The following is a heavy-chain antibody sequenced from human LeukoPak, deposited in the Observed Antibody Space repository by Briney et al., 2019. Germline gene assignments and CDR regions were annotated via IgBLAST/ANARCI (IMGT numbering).Heavy chain of an antibody. CDR3: ARSFYDFDY. J-gene: IGHJ4*02. D-gene: IGHD1-26*01. Sequence: ASVKVSCKASGYTSTTFGVSWVRQAPGQGLEWMGWISAHTGNTNYAQKFQGRVTLTTDTSTSTAYMELRSLRSDDTAVYYCARSFYDFDYWGQGTLVTVSS. V-gene: IGHV1-18*01. CDR1: GYTSTTFG. CDR2: ISAHTGNT.